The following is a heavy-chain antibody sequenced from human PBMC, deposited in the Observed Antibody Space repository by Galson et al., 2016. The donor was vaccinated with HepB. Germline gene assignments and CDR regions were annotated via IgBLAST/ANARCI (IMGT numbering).Heavy chain of an antibody. D-gene: IGHD3-10*01. CDR1: GFTFSSYW. V-gene: IGHV3-74*01. CDR2: INSDGSST. J-gene: IGHJ4*02. CDR3: ARDSDSDYYGSGSTPIDY. Sequence: SLRLSCADSGFTFSSYWMHWVRQAPGKGLVWVSRINSDGSSTRYADSVKGRFTISRDTAKNTLYLQMNSLRAEDTAVYYCARDSDSDYYGSGSTPIDYWGQGTLVTVSS.